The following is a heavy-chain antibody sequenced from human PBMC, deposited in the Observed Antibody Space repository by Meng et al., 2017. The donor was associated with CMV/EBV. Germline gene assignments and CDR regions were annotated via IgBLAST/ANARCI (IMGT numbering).Heavy chain of an antibody. D-gene: IGHD3/OR15-3a*01. J-gene: IGHJ6*02. CDR1: GIIFTTYG. CDR2: ISYDGSNK. CDR3: ARDDFDYYGMDV. Sequence: GESLKISCAPSGIIFTTYGLHWVRQAPGKGLEWVAVISYDGSNKYYADSVKGRFTISRDNSKNTLYLQMNSLRAEDTAVYYCARDDFDYYGMDVWGQGTTVTVSS. V-gene: IGHV3-30*19.